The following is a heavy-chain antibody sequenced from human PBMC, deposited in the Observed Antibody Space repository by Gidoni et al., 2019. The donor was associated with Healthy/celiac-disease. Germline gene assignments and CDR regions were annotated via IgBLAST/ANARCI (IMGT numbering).Heavy chain of an antibody. CDR1: GYSFTSYW. Sequence: EVQLVQSGAEVKKPGESLKSSCQGSGYSFTSYWFGWVRQMPVKGLEWMGIIYPSDSDTRYSPSLQGQVTISADKSSSTAYLQWSSLKASDTAMYYCASCPLYSSRGLCDAFDIWGQGTMVTVSS. J-gene: IGHJ3*02. CDR3: ASCPLYSSRGLCDAFDI. D-gene: IGHD6-13*01. V-gene: IGHV5-51*01. CDR2: IYPSDSDT.